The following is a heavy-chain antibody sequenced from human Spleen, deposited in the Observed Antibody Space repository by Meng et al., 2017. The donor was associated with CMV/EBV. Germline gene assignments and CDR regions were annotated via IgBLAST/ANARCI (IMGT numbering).Heavy chain of an antibody. Sequence: GGSLRLSCIASGFSLSDFYIHWVRQAPGKGLVWVSRINSDGSSTIYADSVRGRFTISRDNTKNTVYLQMNSLRSEDTAVYYCTGDGSSSWYRRKFEYWGQGTLVTVSS. J-gene: IGHJ4*02. CDR1: GFSLSDFY. CDR3: TGDGSSSWYRRKFEY. CDR2: INSDGSST. D-gene: IGHD6-13*01. V-gene: IGHV3-74*01.